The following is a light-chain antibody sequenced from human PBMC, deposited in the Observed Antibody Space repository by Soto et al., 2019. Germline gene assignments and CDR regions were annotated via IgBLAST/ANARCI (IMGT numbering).Light chain of an antibody. Sequence: QSVLTQPPSASGTPGQRVTISCSGSGSNVGTSYVYWYQQLPGTAPKLLICANNQRPSGVPDRFSGSKSGTSASLAISGLRSEDEADYYCAAWDDSLSGRVFGGGTKLTVL. CDR3: AAWDDSLSGRV. CDR2: ANN. V-gene: IGLV1-47*01. J-gene: IGLJ3*02. CDR1: GSNVGTSY.